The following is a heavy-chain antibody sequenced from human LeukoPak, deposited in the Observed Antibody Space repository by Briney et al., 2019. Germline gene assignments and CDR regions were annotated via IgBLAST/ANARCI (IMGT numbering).Heavy chain of an antibody. V-gene: IGHV1-46*01. CDR2: INPGGGST. Sequence: ASVKVSCKASGYTFTSYFMHWVRQAPGQGLEGMGIINPGGGSTSYAQKFQGRVTMTRDTSTRTVYMELSSLRSEDTAVYYCARRYCSGDSCYSNWFDPWGQGTLVTVSS. CDR3: ARRYCSGDSCYSNWFDP. J-gene: IGHJ5*02. CDR1: GYTFTSYF. D-gene: IGHD2-15*01.